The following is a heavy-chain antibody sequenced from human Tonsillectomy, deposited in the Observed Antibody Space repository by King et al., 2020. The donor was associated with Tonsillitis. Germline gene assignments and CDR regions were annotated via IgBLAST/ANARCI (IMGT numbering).Heavy chain of an antibody. CDR1: GFTFSSYW. V-gene: IGHV3-74*01. J-gene: IGHJ5*02. CDR2: INGDGGTT. CDR3: TRGEDKHSRGFAP. D-gene: IGHD2-21*01. Sequence: VQLVESGGGLVQPGGSLRLSCVASGFTFSSYWMNWVRQVPGKGLVWVSRINGDGGTTSYEDSVKGRFTISRDNAKNTLYLQMKSLRAEDTAVYYCTRGEDKHSRGFAPWGQGTLVTVPS.